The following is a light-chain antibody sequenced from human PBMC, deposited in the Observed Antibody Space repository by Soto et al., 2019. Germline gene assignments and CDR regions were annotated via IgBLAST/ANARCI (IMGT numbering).Light chain of an antibody. Sequence: IQLTQSPPFLSSCTLDIVTITCRASQGISSYLAWYQQKPGKAPKLLIYAASTLQSGVPSRFSGSGSGTDFTLTISCLQSEDFATYYCQQYYSYPLTFGGGTKVDIK. CDR2: AAS. V-gene: IGKV1-8*01. J-gene: IGKJ4*01. CDR3: QQYYSYPLT. CDR1: QGISSY.